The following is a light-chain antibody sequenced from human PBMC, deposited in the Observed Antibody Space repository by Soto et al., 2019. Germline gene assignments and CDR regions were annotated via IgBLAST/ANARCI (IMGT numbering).Light chain of an antibody. J-gene: IGKJ2*01. CDR3: QQSYSTPPT. V-gene: IGKV1-39*01. CDR2: TAS. CDR1: QYISNY. Sequence: DIEMTQSPSSLSASVGDRVTITCRASQYISNYLNWYQQKSGTAPKLLIHTASTLQSGVPSRFSGRGSGPDFTLTISSVQPDDFAIYFCQQSYSTPPTFGQGTTLEIK.